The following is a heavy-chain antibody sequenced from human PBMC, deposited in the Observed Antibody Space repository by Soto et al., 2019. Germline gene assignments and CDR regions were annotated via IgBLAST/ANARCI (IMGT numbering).Heavy chain of an antibody. CDR2: IYYSGST. CDR3: ARGGLLPYYFDY. J-gene: IGHJ4*02. Sequence: QVQLQESGPGLVKPSETLSLTCTVSGGSISSYYWSWIRQPPGKGLEWIGYIYYSGSTNYNPSLKSRVTISVDTSKNQFSLKLSSVTAADTAVYYCARGGLLPYYFDYWGQDTLVTVSS. V-gene: IGHV4-59*01. CDR1: GGSISSYY.